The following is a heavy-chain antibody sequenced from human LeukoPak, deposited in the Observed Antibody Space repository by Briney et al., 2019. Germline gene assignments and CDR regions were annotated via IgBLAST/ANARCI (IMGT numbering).Heavy chain of an antibody. CDR2: IYYSGST. J-gene: IGHJ4*02. Sequence: YPSETLSLTCTASGGSISSSSYYWGWLRQPPGKELERIGSIYYSGSTYYNPSLNSRVAISVDTSKNHFSLKLSSVTAADTAVYYCARAGVTMVRGVIHYWGQGTLVTVSS. CDR1: GGSISSSSYY. V-gene: IGHV4-39*07. D-gene: IGHD3-10*01. CDR3: ARAGVTMVRGVIHY.